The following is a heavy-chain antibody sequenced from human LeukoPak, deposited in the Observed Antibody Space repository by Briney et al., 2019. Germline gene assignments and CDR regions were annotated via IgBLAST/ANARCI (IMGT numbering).Heavy chain of an antibody. V-gene: IGHV3-21*01. D-gene: IGHD4-17*01. Sequence: GGSLRLSCAASGFTFSSYSMNWVRQAPGKGLEWVSSISSSSSYIYYADSVKGRFTISRDNAKNSLYLQMNSLRAEDTAVYYCARHDYRDYRYFDYWGQGTLVTVSS. CDR1: GFTFSSYS. CDR3: ARHDYRDYRYFDY. J-gene: IGHJ4*02. CDR2: ISSSSSYI.